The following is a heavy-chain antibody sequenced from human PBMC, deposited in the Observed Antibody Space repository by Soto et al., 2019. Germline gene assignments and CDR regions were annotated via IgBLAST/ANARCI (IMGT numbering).Heavy chain of an antibody. Sequence: QVQLVQSGAEVKKPGSSVKVSCKASGGTFSSYTISWVRQAPGQGLEWMGRVIPVLGRTNYAQKFQGRVTITADTSTSTVYMELSSLRSEATAVYYCASDGEMATIRYDLDYWGQGTLVTVSS. CDR1: GGTFSSYT. V-gene: IGHV1-69*08. D-gene: IGHD5-12*01. CDR2: VIPVLGRT. J-gene: IGHJ4*02. CDR3: ASDGEMATIRYDLDY.